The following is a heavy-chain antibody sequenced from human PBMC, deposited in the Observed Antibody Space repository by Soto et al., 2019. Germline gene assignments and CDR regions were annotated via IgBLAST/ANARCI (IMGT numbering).Heavy chain of an antibody. CDR2: IIPIFGTA. CDR3: ARSSPYSNYYDSRRYRYSSHY. V-gene: IGHV1-69*13. Sequence: SVKGACKASGGTFSSYAISWVRQAPGQGLEWMGGIIPIFGTANYAQKFQGRVTITADESTSTAYMELSSLRSEDTAVYYCARSSPYSNYYDSRRYRYSSHYWGQGPLVTVSS. J-gene: IGHJ4*02. CDR1: GGTFSSYA. D-gene: IGHD3-22*01.